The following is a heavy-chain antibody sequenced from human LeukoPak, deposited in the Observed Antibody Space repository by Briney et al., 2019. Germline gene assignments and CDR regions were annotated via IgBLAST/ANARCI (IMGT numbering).Heavy chain of an antibody. CDR2: IYYSGST. CDR3: AREYSSSLDV. D-gene: IGHD6-13*01. Sequence: SETLSLTCTVSGGSVYRGSYSWTWIRQPPGKGLEWIGYIYYSGSTNYNPSLKSRVTISADTSKNQFSLKLNSVTATDTAVYFCAREYSSSLDVWGQGTTVTVSS. CDR1: GGSVYRGSYS. V-gene: IGHV4-61*01. J-gene: IGHJ6*02.